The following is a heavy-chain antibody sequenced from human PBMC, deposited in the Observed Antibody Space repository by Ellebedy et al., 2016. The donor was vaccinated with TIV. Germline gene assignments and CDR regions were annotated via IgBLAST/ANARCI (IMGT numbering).Heavy chain of an antibody. CDR3: ARGNSGYDAVYLDY. Sequence: GESLKISCAASGFTFSSYAMSWVRQSPGKGLDWVSGISGSGVTVYADSVKGRFTISRDNSKNTLYLQMNSLRAEDTAVYYCARGNSGYDAVYLDYWGQGTLVTVSS. D-gene: IGHD5-12*01. CDR2: ISGSGVT. CDR1: GFTFSSYA. V-gene: IGHV3-23*01. J-gene: IGHJ4*02.